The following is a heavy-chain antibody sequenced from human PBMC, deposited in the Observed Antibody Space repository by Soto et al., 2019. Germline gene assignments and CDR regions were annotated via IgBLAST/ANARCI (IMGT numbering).Heavy chain of an antibody. Sequence: EVQLVESGGGLVKPGESLRLSCAGSGFTFSAYNINWVRQAPGKGLEWVSSISAGSLFIYQPDSMKGRFTISRDDARNSVYLQMXSLTXXXXAVYYCARSPGVGVRGAYWGQGTLVTVSS. V-gene: IGHV3-21*01. J-gene: IGHJ4*02. CDR3: ARSPGVGVRGAY. CDR1: GFTFSAYN. D-gene: IGHD3-16*01. CDR2: ISAGSLFI.